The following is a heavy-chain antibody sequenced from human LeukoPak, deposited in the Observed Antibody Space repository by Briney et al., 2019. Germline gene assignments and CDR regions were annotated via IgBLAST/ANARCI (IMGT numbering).Heavy chain of an antibody. CDR3: ARWEVRLNAFEM. CDR1: GGSISSYF. J-gene: IGHJ3*02. Sequence: SETLSLTCTVSGGSISSYFWIWIRQPPGKGLEWIGSIYYSGSTYYNPSLKSRVTISVDTSKNQFSLKLSSVTAADTAVYYCARWEVRLNAFEMWGQGTMVTVSS. CDR2: IYYSGST. V-gene: IGHV4-39*07. D-gene: IGHD3-10*01.